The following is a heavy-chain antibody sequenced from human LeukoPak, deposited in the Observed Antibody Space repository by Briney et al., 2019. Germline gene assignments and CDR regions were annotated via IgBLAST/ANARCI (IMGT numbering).Heavy chain of an antibody. V-gene: IGHV3-30*04. D-gene: IGHD5-18*01. J-gene: IGHJ5*02. CDR3: ASGKYRYGDNWFDP. CDR1: GFTFSSYA. Sequence: PGRSLRLSCAASGFTFSSYAMHWVRQAPGKGLEWVAVISYDGSNKYYADSVKGRFTISRDNPKNTLYLQMNSLRAEDTAVYFCASGKYRYGDNWFDPWGQGTLVTVSS. CDR2: ISYDGSNK.